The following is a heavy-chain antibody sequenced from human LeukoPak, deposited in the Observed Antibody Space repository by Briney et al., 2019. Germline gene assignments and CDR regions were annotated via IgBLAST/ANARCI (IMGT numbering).Heavy chain of an antibody. J-gene: IGHJ4*02. CDR3: ARGPRRWQLALSYFDY. D-gene: IGHD2-15*01. Sequence: GGSLRLSCAASGFTVSSNYMSWVRQAPGKGLEWVSVIYSGGSTYYADSVKGRFTISRDNSKNTLYLQMNSLRAEDTAVYYCARGPRRWQLALSYFDYWGQGTLVTVSS. V-gene: IGHV3-53*01. CDR2: IYSGGST. CDR1: GFTVSSNY.